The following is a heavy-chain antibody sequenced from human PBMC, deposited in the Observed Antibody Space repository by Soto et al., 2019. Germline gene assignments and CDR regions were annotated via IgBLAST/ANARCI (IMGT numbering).Heavy chain of an antibody. CDR1: GGSFSGYY. CDR2: INHSGST. CDR3: ARVYCSGGSCFFWRY. D-gene: IGHD2-15*01. V-gene: IGHV4-34*01. J-gene: IGHJ4*02. Sequence: SETLSLTCAVYGGSFSGYYWSWIRQPPGKGLEWIGEINHSGSTNYNPSLKSRVTISVDTSKNQFSLKLSSVTAADTAVYYCARVYCSGGSCFFWRYWGQGTLVTVSS.